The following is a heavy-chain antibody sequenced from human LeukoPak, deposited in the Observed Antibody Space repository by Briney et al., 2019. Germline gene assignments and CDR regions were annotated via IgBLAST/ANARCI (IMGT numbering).Heavy chain of an antibody. CDR3: AKVDSGYDSGAFDI. CDR2: ISYDGSST. V-gene: IGHV3-30*18. D-gene: IGHD5-12*01. CDR1: RFTFSSYG. J-gene: IGHJ3*02. Sequence: GGSLRLSCAASRFTFSSYGMHWVRQAPGKGLEWVAVISYDGSSTDYPDSVRGRFTISRDNSKNTLYLQMNSLRAEDTAVYYCAKVDSGYDSGAFDIWGQGTVVTVSS.